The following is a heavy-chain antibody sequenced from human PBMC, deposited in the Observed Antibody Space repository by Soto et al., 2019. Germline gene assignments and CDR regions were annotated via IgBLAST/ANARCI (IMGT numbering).Heavy chain of an antibody. J-gene: IGHJ6*02. D-gene: IGHD6-19*01. V-gene: IGHV4-31*03. CDR1: GGSISSGGYY. CDR2: IYYSGST. Sequence: QVQLQESGPGLVKPSQTLSLTCTVSGGSISSGGYYWSWIRQHPGKGLEWIGYIYYSGSTYYNPSLKSRVTISEDTSKNQFSLKLSSVTAADTAVYYCARDFTDSSGPTLGMGVWGQGTTVTVSS. CDR3: ARDFTDSSGPTLGMGV.